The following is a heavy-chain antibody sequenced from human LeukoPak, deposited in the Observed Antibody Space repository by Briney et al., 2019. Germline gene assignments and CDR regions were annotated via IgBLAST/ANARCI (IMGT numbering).Heavy chain of an antibody. CDR2: ISYDGSNK. J-gene: IGHJ5*02. D-gene: IGHD3-22*01. Sequence: GGSLRLSCAASGFTFSSYGMHWVRQAPGKGLEWVAVISYDGSNKYYADSVKGRFTISRDNSKNTLYLQMNSLRAEDTAVYYCARDSRQYYYDSSGYYRLNWFDPWGQGTLVTVSS. CDR1: GFTFSSYG. V-gene: IGHV3-30*03. CDR3: ARDSRQYYYDSSGYYRLNWFDP.